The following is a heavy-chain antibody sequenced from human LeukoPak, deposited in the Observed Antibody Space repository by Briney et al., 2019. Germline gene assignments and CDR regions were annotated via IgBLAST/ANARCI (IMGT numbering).Heavy chain of an antibody. CDR1: GFTFSSYA. CDR2: ISGSGGST. CDR3: AKDSQDGGLRRGGAIHK. D-gene: IGHD4-23*01. J-gene: IGHJ4*02. V-gene: IGHV3-23*01. Sequence: PGGSLRLSCAASGFTFSSYAMSWVRQAPGKGLEWVSAISGSGGSTYYADSVKGRFTISRDNSKNTLYLQMNSLRAEDTAVYYCAKDSQDGGLRRGGAIHKWGQGTLVTVSS.